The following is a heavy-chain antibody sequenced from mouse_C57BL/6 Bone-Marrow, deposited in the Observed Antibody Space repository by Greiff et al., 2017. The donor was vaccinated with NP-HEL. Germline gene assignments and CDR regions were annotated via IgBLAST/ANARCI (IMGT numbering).Heavy chain of an antibody. CDR2: ISSGGDYI. V-gene: IGHV5-9-1*02. D-gene: IGHD1-1*02. J-gene: IGHJ3*01. CDR3: TRGGLLKAMDY. CDR1: GFTFSSYA. Sequence: EVKLMESGEGLVKPGGSLKLSCAASGFTFSSYAMSWVRQTPENRLEWVAYISSGGDYIYYAVTVKGRFTISRDNARNNLYLQMSSLKSEDTTMYYCTRGGLLKAMDYWGQGTLVTVSA.